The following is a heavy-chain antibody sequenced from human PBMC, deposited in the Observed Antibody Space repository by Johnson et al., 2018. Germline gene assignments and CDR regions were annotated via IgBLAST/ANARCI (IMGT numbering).Heavy chain of an antibody. D-gene: IGHD2-21*01. V-gene: IGHV3-30*18. Sequence: VQLVESGGGVVQPGRSLRLSCAASGFTFSSSGMHWVRQAPGKGLEWVAVISYDGSNKYYADSVKGRFTISRDNSKNTLYLQMNSLRAEDTAVYYCAKDQLVFQEYFQHWGQGTLVTVSS. CDR3: AKDQLVFQEYFQH. J-gene: IGHJ1*01. CDR2: ISYDGSNK. CDR1: GFTFSSSG.